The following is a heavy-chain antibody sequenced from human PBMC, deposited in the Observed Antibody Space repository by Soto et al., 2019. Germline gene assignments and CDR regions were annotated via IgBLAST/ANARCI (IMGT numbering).Heavy chain of an antibody. CDR1: SFTFSSYG. CDR3: AKDISVVTARRGYYFDF. V-gene: IGHV3-30*18. Sequence: PGWSLRLSYAASSFTFSSYGIHWVRHAPGKGLEWVAVISYDGSNKYYADSVKGRFTISRDNSKNTLYLQMNSLRAEDTAVYYCAKDISVVTARRGYYFDFWGQGILVSVYS. CDR2: ISYDGSNK. D-gene: IGHD2-21*02. J-gene: IGHJ4*02.